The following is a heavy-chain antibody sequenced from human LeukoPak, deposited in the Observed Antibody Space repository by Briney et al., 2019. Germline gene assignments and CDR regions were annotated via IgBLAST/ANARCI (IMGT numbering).Heavy chain of an antibody. CDR1: GGSISSYY. CDR3: ARTLTDYYYYYMDV. CDR2: IYYSGST. J-gene: IGHJ6*03. D-gene: IGHD1-14*01. V-gene: IGHV4-59*01. Sequence: PSETLSLTCTVSGGSISSYYWSWIRQPPGKGLEWIGYIYYSGSTNYNPSLKSRVTISVDTSKNQFSLKLSSVTAADTAVYYCARTLTDYYYYYMDVWGKGTTVTVS.